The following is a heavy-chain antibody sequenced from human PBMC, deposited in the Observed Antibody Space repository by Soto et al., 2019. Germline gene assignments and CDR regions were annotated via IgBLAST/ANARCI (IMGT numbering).Heavy chain of an antibody. J-gene: IGHJ4*02. CDR2: IYYSGST. Sequence: SETLSLTCTVSGGSVSSGSYYWSWIRQPPGKGLEWIGYIYYSGSTNYNPSLKSRVTISVDTSKNQFSLKLSSVTAADTAVYYCARDLDDSSGYYDYWGQGTLVTVS. V-gene: IGHV4-61*01. D-gene: IGHD3-22*01. CDR3: ARDLDDSSGYYDY. CDR1: GGSVSSGSYY.